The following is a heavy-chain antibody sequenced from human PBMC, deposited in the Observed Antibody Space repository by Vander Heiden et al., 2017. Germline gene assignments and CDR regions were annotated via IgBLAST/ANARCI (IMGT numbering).Heavy chain of an antibody. V-gene: IGHV1-69*01. CDR3: ARGYGDYGYYYYGMDV. J-gene: IGHJ6*02. CDR1: GGTFSSYA. Sequence: QVQLVQSGAEVKKPGSSVKASCKASGGTFSSYAIRWVRQAPGRGLGWMGGIIPICGTANYAQKFQGRVTITADESTSTAYMELSSLRSEDTAVYYCARGYGDYGYYYYGMDVWGQGTTVTVSS. D-gene: IGHD4-17*01. CDR2: IIPICGTA.